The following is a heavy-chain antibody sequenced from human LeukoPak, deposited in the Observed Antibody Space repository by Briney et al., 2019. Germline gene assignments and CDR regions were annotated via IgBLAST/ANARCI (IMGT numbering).Heavy chain of an antibody. Sequence: PSETLSLTCTVSGGSISDYYWSWIRQPPGKGLEWIGYIYTSGGTNYIPSLKGRVTISIDTSKNQFSLKLSSVTAADSAVYYCARLTRLSTSPDRYYLDYWGQGTLVTVSS. J-gene: IGHJ4*02. CDR1: GGSISDYY. D-gene: IGHD6-6*01. CDR3: ARLTRLSTSPDRYYLDY. CDR2: IYTSGGT. V-gene: IGHV4-4*09.